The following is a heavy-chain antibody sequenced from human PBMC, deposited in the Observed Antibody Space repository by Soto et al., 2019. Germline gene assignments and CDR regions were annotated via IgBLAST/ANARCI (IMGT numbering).Heavy chain of an antibody. CDR1: GGSISSYY. CDR2: IYYSGST. Sequence: SETLSLTCTVSGGSISSYYWSWIRQPPGKGLEWIGYIYYSGSTNYNPSLKSRVTISVDTSKNQFSLKLSSVTAADTAVYYCAKDRGKLGIRYFDYWGQGILVTVSS. V-gene: IGHV4-59*12. J-gene: IGHJ4*02. D-gene: IGHD7-27*01. CDR3: AKDRGKLGIRYFDY.